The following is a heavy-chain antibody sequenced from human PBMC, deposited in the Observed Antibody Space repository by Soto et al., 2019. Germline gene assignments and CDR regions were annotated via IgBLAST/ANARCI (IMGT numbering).Heavy chain of an antibody. CDR1: GGTFSSYT. CDR3: ARDGGSYSRFYCAY. V-gene: IGHV1-69*08. D-gene: IGHD1-26*01. J-gene: IGHJ4*02. Sequence: QVQLVQSGAEVKKPGSSVKVSCKASGGTFSSYTISWVRQAPGQGLEWMGRIIPILGIANYAQKFQGRVTITADKYISTDYMELSSLRSEDTAVYYCARDGGSYSRFYCAYWGQGTLVTVSS. CDR2: IIPILGIA.